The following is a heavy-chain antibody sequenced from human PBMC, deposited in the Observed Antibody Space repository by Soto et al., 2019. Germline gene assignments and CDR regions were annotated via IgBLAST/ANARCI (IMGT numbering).Heavy chain of an antibody. CDR1: GFSLSTNGVG. D-gene: IGHD4-17*01. V-gene: IGHV2-5*02. CDR3: VQRSVTTADSSDY. CDR2: IYWDDDK. Sequence: SGPTLVNPTQTLTLTCTFSGFSLSTNGVGVGWIRQPPGKALEWLALIYWDDDKRYSPSLESRLTITKDTSKNQVVLIMTNMDPVDTATYYCVQRSVTTADSSDYSGKGTLLTGS. J-gene: IGHJ4*02.